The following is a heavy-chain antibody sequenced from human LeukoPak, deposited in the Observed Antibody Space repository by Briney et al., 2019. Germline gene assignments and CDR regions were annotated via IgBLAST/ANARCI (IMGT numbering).Heavy chain of an antibody. CDR1: GGSISSYY. CDR2: IYYSGST. V-gene: IGHV4-59*01. D-gene: IGHD2-8*01. Sequence: PSETLSLTCTVSGGSISSYYWSWIRQPPGKGLEWIGYIYYSGSTNYNPSLKSRVTISVDTSKNQFSLKLSSVTAADTAVYYCARSFGLMREKPYYFDYWGQGTLVTVSS. CDR3: ARSFGLMREKPYYFDY. J-gene: IGHJ4*02.